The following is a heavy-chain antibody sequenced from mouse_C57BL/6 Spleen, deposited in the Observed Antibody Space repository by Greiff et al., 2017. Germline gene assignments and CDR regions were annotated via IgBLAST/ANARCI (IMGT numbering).Heavy chain of an antibody. CDR2: INPGSGGT. Sequence: QVQLQQSGAELVRPGTSVKVSCKASGYAFTNYLIEWVKQRPGQGLEWIGVINPGSGGTNYNEKFKGKATLTADKSSSTAYMQLSSLTSEDSAVYFCAREEDYYAMDYWGQGTSVTVSS. V-gene: IGHV1-54*01. J-gene: IGHJ4*01. CDR3: AREEDYYAMDY. CDR1: GYAFTNYL.